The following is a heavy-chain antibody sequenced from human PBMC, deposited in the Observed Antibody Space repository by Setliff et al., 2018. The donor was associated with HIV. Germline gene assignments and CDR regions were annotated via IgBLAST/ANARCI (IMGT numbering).Heavy chain of an antibody. D-gene: IGHD3-16*01. V-gene: IGHV4-39*07. Sequence: SETLSLTCSVSGASISSNSYYWGWIRQPPGKGLEWVGSIYYNGNTFYNQSLQSRVTISLDTSKNQFSLKLSSVTAADTAVYYCARGGYYYYFGVDVWGQGTTVTVSS. CDR1: GASISSNSYY. CDR3: ARGGYYYYFGVDV. J-gene: IGHJ6*02. CDR2: IYYNGNT.